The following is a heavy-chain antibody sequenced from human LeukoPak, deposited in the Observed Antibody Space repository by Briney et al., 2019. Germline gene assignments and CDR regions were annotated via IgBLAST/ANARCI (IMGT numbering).Heavy chain of an antibody. V-gene: IGHV3-23*01. CDR1: GFTFSRYG. Sequence: GGSLRLSWAASGFTFSRYGMSWVRQAPGKGLEWVSTIRGSGGSTYYADSVKGRLTISRDKSKNTLYLQMHSLRAEDTAVYYCAKGPDYAFWSGYYSGYFDYWGQGTLVTVSS. D-gene: IGHD3-3*01. J-gene: IGHJ4*02. CDR3: AKGPDYAFWSGYYSGYFDY. CDR2: IRGSGGST.